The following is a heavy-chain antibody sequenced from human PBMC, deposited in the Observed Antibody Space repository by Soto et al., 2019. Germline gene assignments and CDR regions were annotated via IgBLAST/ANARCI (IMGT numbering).Heavy chain of an antibody. D-gene: IGHD6-19*01. Sequence: SVKVSCKASGFTFTSSAVQWVRRARGQRLEWIGWIVVGSGNTNYAQKFQERVTITRDMSTSTAYMELSSLRSEDTAVYYCARAVMVAGDNWFDPWGQGTLVTVSS. J-gene: IGHJ5*02. CDR3: ARAVMVAGDNWFDP. CDR2: IVVGSGNT. CDR1: GFTFTSSA. V-gene: IGHV1-58*01.